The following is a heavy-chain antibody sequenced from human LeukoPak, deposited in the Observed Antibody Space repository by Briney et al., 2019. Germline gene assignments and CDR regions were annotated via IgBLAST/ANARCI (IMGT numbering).Heavy chain of an antibody. Sequence: SETLSLTCTVSGGSISSGDYYWSWIRQPPGKGLEWIGYIYYSGSTYYNPSLKSRVTISVDTSKNQFSLKLSSVTAADTAAYYCARAQVVVITLFDYWGQGTLVTVSS. CDR1: GGSISSGDYY. D-gene: IGHD3-22*01. V-gene: IGHV4-30-4*01. CDR2: IYYSGST. J-gene: IGHJ4*02. CDR3: ARAQVVVITLFDY.